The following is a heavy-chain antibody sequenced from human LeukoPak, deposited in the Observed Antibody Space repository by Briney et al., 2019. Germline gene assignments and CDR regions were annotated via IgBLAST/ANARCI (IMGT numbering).Heavy chain of an antibody. D-gene: IGHD3-10*01. Sequence: PGGSLRLSCAASGFTVSDNYMSWVRQAPGKGLEWIGEINHSGSTNYNPSLKSRVTISVDTSKNQFSLKLSSVTAADTAVYYCARHKAVWFGELRWFDPWGQGTLVTVSS. CDR2: INHSGST. V-gene: IGHV4-34*01. CDR3: ARHKAVWFGELRWFDP. J-gene: IGHJ5*02. CDR1: GFTVSDNY.